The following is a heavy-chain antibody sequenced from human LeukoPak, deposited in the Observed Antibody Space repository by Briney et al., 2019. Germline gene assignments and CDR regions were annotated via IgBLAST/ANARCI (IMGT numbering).Heavy chain of an antibody. CDR1: GGTFSSYA. V-gene: IGHV1-69*13. CDR3: ARDDALETSYYGMDV. Sequence: GASVKVSCKASGGTFSSYAISWVRQAPGQGLEWMGGIIPIFGTANYAQKFQGRVTITADESTSTAYMELSSLRSEDTAVYYCARDDALETSYYGMDVWGQGTTVTVSS. CDR2: IIPIFGTA. J-gene: IGHJ6*02.